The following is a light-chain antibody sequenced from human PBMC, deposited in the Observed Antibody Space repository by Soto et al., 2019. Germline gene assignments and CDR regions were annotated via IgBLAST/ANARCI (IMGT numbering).Light chain of an antibody. CDR3: QSYENSRTGFYV. Sequence: QSVLTQPPSVSGSPGQSVTISCTGISSDIGAGFDVHWYQHLPGTAPKLLIYGNTNRPSGVPGRFSGSKSGTSASLVITGLQAEDEADYYCQSYENSRTGFYVFGTGTKVTVL. J-gene: IGLJ1*01. CDR2: GNT. V-gene: IGLV1-40*01. CDR1: SSDIGAGFD.